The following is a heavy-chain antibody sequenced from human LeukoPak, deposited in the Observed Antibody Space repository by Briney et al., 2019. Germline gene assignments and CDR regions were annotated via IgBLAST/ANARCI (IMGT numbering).Heavy chain of an antibody. V-gene: IGHV3-48*03. J-gene: IGHJ4*02. CDR2: ITSRGSST. Sequence: RAGGSLRLSCAVSGFTFSSYEMNWVRQAPGKGLEWVSYITSRGSSTHYADSVKGRFTISRDNAKNSLYLQMNSLRAEDTAVYYCARDSGGYDFGYWGQGTLVTVSS. D-gene: IGHD5-12*01. CDR3: ARDSGGYDFGY. CDR1: GFTFSSYE.